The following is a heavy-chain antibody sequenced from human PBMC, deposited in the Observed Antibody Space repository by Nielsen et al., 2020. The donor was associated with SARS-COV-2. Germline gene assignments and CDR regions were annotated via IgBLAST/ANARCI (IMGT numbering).Heavy chain of an antibody. D-gene: IGHD2/OR15-2a*01. CDR1: GYSFTSYW. V-gene: IGHV5-51*01. Sequence: GGSLRLSCKGSGYSFTSYWIGWVRQMPGKGLEWMGIIYPGDSDTRYSPSFQGQVTISADKSISTAYLQWSRLKASDTAMYYCATSISKDYFDYWGQGTLVTVSS. J-gene: IGHJ4*02. CDR3: ATSISKDYFDY. CDR2: IYPGDSDT.